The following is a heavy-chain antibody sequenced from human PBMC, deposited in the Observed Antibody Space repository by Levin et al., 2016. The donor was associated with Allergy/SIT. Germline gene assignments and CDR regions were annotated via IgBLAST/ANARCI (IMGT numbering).Heavy chain of an antibody. Sequence: GESLKISCAASGFTFSSYAMSWVRQAPGKGLEWVSAITGSGGSTYYADSVKGRFTISRDNSKNTLYLQMNSLRAEDTAVYYCATSDRSGSYGVYYFDYWGQGTLVTVSS. V-gene: IGHV3-23*01. CDR2: ITGSGGST. J-gene: IGHJ4*02. CDR1: GFTFSSYA. CDR3: ATSDRSGSYGVYYFDY. D-gene: IGHD1-26*01.